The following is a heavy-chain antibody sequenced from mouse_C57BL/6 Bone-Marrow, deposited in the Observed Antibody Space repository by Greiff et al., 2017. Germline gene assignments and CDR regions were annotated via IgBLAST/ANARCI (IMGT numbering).Heavy chain of an antibody. CDR1: GFTFSSYA. Sequence: EVMLVESGGGLVKPGGSLKLSCAASGFTFSSYAMSWVRQTPEKRLEWVATISDGGSYTYYPANVKGRFTISRDNAKNNLYLQMSHLKSEDTAMYYCARGRTIVTYWYFDVWGTGTTVTVSS. CDR2: ISDGGSYT. J-gene: IGHJ1*03. D-gene: IGHD2-5*01. V-gene: IGHV5-4*03. CDR3: ARGRTIVTYWYFDV.